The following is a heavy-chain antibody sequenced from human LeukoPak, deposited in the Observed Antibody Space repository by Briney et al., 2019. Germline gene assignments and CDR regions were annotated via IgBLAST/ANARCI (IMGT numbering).Heavy chain of an antibody. CDR2: IKQDGSEK. CDR1: GFTFSSWW. CDR3: ASETTVTSFDY. V-gene: IGHV3-7*01. Sequence: GGSLRLSCAASGFTFSSWWMSWVGQAPGKGLEGVADIKQDGSEKYYVDSVKGRFTISRDNAKNSLYLQMNSLRAEDTAVYYCASETTVTSFDYWGQGTLVTVSS. D-gene: IGHD4-11*01. J-gene: IGHJ4*02.